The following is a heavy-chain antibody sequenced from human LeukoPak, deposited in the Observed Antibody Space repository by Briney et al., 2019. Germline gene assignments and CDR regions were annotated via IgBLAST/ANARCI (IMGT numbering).Heavy chain of an antibody. CDR1: RFTFRSFG. CDR2: IRDDGSNK. V-gene: IGHV3-30*02. CDR3: AKDPSNYGSGFMDV. J-gene: IGHJ6*03. D-gene: IGHD3-10*01. Sequence: GGSLRLSCAASRFTFRSFGIHWVRQAPGKGLEWVAFIRDDGSNKYYADSVKGRFTISRDNSKNTLFLQMNSLRAEDTAVYHCAKDPSNYGSGFMDVWGKGTTVTVSS.